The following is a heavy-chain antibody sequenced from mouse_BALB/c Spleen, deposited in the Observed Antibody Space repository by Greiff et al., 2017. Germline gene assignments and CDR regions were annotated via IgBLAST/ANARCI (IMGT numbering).Heavy chain of an antibody. V-gene: IGHV1-14*01. CDR3: ARWGDGYYEWFAY. D-gene: IGHD2-3*01. CDR2: INPYNDGT. CDR1: GYTFTSYV. J-gene: IGHJ3*01. Sequence: EVQRVESGPELVKPGASVKMSCKASGYTFTSYVMHWVKQKPGQGLEWIGYINPYNDGTKYNEKFKGKATLTSDKSSSTAYMELSSLTSEDSAVYYCARWGDGYYEWFAYWGQGTLVTVSA.